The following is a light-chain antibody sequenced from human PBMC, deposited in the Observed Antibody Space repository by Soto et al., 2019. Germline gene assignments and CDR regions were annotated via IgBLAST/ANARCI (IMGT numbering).Light chain of an antibody. CDR3: QQYNTLPPYT. CDR1: QNVNTW. V-gene: IGKV1-5*03. Sequence: DIQMTQSPSTLSASVGDRVTITCRASQNVNTWLAWYQQKPGKAPKVLIYKASSLQSGAPSRLSVSVSLTEFTLTISSLQPDDFATYYCQQYNTLPPYTFGQGTKVDVK. J-gene: IGKJ2*01. CDR2: KAS.